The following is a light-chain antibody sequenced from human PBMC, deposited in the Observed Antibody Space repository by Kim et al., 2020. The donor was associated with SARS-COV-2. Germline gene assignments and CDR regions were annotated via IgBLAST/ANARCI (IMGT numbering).Light chain of an antibody. Sequence: QSITISCTGTSSGVGGYNYITWYQQHPGKAPKLMIYDVSKRPSGVSNRFSGSKSGNTASLTISGLQAEDEADYYCSSYTSSSTSVVFGGGTQLTVL. J-gene: IGLJ2*01. V-gene: IGLV2-14*04. CDR3: SSYTSSSTSVV. CDR1: SSGVGGYNY. CDR2: DVS.